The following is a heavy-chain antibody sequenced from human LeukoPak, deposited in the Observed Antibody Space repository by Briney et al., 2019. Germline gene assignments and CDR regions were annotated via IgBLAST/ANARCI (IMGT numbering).Heavy chain of an antibody. CDR1: GGSVSSEY. CDR3: AILITYGLFDY. D-gene: IGHD4-17*01. J-gene: IGHJ4*02. CDR2: IHYTCNT. V-gene: IGHV4-59*08. Sequence: SETLSLTCTVSGGSVSSEYWNWLRQPPEKGVEWVGHIHYTCNTNDNPSLQGRVTISMDESKNQSSLKLSTLTAADTALYYCAILITYGLFDYWGEG.